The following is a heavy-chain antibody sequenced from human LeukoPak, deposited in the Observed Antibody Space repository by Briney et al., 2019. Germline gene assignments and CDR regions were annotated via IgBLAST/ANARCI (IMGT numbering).Heavy chain of an antibody. V-gene: IGHV5-51*01. CDR1: GYSFTSYW. J-gene: IGHJ6*02. Sequence: GESLKISCKGSGYSFTSYWIGWGRQMPGKGLEWIGIIYPRDSDTRYSPSFQGQVTIPADKSITTTYLQWSSLKASDTATCFCAVKRSGLDVWGQGTTVTVS. CDR3: AVKRSGLDV. D-gene: IGHD4-17*01. CDR2: IYPRDSDT.